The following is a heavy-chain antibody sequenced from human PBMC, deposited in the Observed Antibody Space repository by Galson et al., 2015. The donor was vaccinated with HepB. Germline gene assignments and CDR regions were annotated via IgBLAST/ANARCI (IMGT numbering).Heavy chain of an antibody. D-gene: IGHD6-6*01. CDR2: INTNTGNP. Sequence: SVKVSCKASGYTFTRYAMNWVRQAPGQGLEWMGWINTNTGNPTYAQGFTGRFVFSLDTSVSTAYLQISSLKAEDTAVYYCATAKEARQRDMDVWGKGTTVTVSS. J-gene: IGHJ6*03. CDR1: GYTFTRYA. V-gene: IGHV7-4-1*02. CDR3: ATAKEARQRDMDV.